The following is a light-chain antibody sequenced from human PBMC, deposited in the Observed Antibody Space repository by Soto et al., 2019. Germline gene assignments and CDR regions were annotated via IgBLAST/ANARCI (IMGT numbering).Light chain of an antibody. CDR2: RAS. CDR1: QSISSS. V-gene: IGKV1-5*03. CDR3: QQYNSYSRT. Sequence: DIQMTQSPSTLSASVGDRVTITCRASQSISSSLAWYQQKPGKAPKLLIYRASNLQSGVPSRFSGSGSGTEFTLTITSLQPDDFETYYCQQYNSYSRTFGQGTKVDIK. J-gene: IGKJ1*01.